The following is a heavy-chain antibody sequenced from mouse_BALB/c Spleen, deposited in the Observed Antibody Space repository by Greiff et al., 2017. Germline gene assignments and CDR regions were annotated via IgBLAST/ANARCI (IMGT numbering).Heavy chain of an antibody. J-gene: IGHJ4*01. CDR1: GFTFNTYA. V-gene: IGHV10-3*03. D-gene: IGHD2-1*01. CDR3: VREGNYGKYYYAMDY. CDR2: IRSKSNNYAT. Sequence: GGGLVQPKGSLKLSCAASGFTFNTYAMHWVCQAPGKGLEWVARIRSKSNNYATYYADSVKDRFTISRDDSQSMLYLQMNNLKTEDTAMYYCVREGNYGKYYYAMDYWGQGTSVTVSS.